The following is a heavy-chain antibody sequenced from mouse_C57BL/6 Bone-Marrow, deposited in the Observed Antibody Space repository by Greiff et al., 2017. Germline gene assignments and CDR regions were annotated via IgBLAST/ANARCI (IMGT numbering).Heavy chain of an antibody. D-gene: IGHD2-4*01. J-gene: IGHJ4*01. Sequence: VKLQQPGAELVKPGASVKLSCKASGYTFTSYWMNWVKQRPGQGLEWIGMIHPNSGSTNYNEKFKSKATLTVDKSSSTAYMQLSSLTSEDSAVYYCVYDYDGYAMDYWGQGTSVTVSS. CDR3: VYDYDGYAMDY. V-gene: IGHV1-64*01. CDR1: GYTFTSYW. CDR2: IHPNSGST.